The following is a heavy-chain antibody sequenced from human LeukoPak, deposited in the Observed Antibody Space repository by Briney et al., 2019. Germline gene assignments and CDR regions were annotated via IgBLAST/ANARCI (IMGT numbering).Heavy chain of an antibody. Sequence: GESLKIFCQGSGYSFTSYWMAWVRQMPGKGLEWMGIIYPGDSDIIKSPSFQGQVTISDDKSINTAYVQWSSLQGSDTAMYFCARWYSSGYSDYWGQGTLVTVSS. V-gene: IGHV5-51*01. CDR2: IYPGDSDI. J-gene: IGHJ4*02. D-gene: IGHD3-22*01. CDR1: GYSFTSYW. CDR3: ARWYSSGYSDY.